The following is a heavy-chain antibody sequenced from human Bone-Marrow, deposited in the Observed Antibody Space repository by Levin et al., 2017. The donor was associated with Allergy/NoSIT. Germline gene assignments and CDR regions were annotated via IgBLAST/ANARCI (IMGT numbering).Heavy chain of an antibody. J-gene: IGHJ3*01. Sequence: SVKVSCKASGGSFSSYPINWVRQAPGQGLEWMGRIIPMPGITNHTQNFQERVTITADRSTSTAYMELSSLRSEDTAVYYCARAFYYDSSGNDRSAFDLWGQGTRVTVSS. D-gene: IGHD3-22*01. V-gene: IGHV1-69*04. CDR1: GGSFSSYP. CDR3: ARAFYYDSSGNDRSAFDL. CDR2: IIPMPGIT.